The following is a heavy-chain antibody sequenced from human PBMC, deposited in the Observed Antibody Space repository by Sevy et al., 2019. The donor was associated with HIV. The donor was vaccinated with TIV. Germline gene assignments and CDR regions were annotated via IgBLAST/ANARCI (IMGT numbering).Heavy chain of an antibody. D-gene: IGHD4-17*01. CDR3: AKASLMTTVVTPICDY. CDR2: ISGSGGST. CDR1: GFTFSSYA. V-gene: IGHV3-23*01. Sequence: GESLKISCAASGFTFSSYAMSWVRQAPGKGLEWVSAISGSGGSTYYADSVKGRFTISRDNSKNTLYLQMNSLRAEDTAVYYCAKASLMTTVVTPICDYWGQGTLVTVSS. J-gene: IGHJ4*02.